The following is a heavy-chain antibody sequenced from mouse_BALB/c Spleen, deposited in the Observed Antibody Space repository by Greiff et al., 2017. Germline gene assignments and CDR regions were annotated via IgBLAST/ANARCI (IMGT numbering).Heavy chain of an antibody. J-gene: IGHJ2*01. D-gene: IGHD1-1*01. V-gene: IGHV5-17*02. CDR3: ARGFCSSYYFDY. CDR1: GFTFSSFG. Sequence: EVKLVESGGGLVQPGGSRKLSCAASGFTFSSFGMHWVRQAPEKGLEWVAYISSGSSTIYYADTVKGRFTISRDNPKNTLFLQMTSLRSEDTAMYYCARGFCSSYYFDYWGQGTTLTVSS. CDR2: ISSGSSTI.